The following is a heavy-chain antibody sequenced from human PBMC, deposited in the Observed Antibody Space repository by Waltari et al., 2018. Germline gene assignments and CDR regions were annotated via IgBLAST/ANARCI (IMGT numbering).Heavy chain of an antibody. J-gene: IGHJ4*02. D-gene: IGHD3-3*01. CDR3: ARLDFWTGSYY. CDR2: IYSGGST. CDR1: GFTLMNKY. Sequence: EVQLVESGGGLIQPGGSLRLSCAVSGFTLMNKYMGWVRQAPGKGLEWVSVIYSGGSTYYADSVKGRFTISRDSSENTVYLQMSSLRAEDTALYYCARLDFWTGSYYWGQGTLVTVSS. V-gene: IGHV3-53*01.